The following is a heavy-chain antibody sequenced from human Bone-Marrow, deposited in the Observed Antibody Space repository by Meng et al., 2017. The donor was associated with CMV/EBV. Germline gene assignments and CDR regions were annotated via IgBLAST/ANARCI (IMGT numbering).Heavy chain of an antibody. J-gene: IGHJ6*04. CDR2: ISGSGGST. D-gene: IGHD2-2*01. CDR1: GFTFSSYA. CDR3: AKVVSIVVVPAGETV. V-gene: IGHV3-23*01. Sequence: GESLKISCAASGFTFSSYAMSWVRQAPGKGLEWVSAISGSGGSTYYADSVKGRFTISRDNSKNTLYLQMHSLRAEDTAVYYCAKVVSIVVVPAGETVWGKGTTVTVSS.